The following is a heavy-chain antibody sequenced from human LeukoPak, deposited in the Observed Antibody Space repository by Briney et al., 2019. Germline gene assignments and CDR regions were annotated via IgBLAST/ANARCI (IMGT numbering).Heavy chain of an antibody. Sequence: PSETLSLTCAVYCGSFSGYYWSWIRQPPGKGLEWIGEINHSGSTNYNPSLKSRVTISVDTSKNQFSLKLSSVTAADTAVYYCASSAAEYLYYFDYWGQGTLVTVSS. V-gene: IGHV4-34*01. CDR1: CGSFSGYY. CDR3: ASSAAEYLYYFDY. CDR2: INHSGST. D-gene: IGHD6-13*01. J-gene: IGHJ4*02.